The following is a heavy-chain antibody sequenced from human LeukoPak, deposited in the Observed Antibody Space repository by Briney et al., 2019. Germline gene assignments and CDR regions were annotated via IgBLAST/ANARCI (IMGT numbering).Heavy chain of an antibody. CDR1: GFNFNTYT. CDR3: ARDRSTDAISEY. CDR2: ITGGHGAT. V-gene: IGHV3-23*01. Sequence: GGSLRLSRSASGFNFNTYTLTWVRQAPGKRPEWLSAITGGHGATYYADSVTGRFTISRDYSRNTVYLHMSALRAEDTAVYYCARDRSTDAISEYWGQGTLVAVSS. D-gene: IGHD1-1*01. J-gene: IGHJ4*02.